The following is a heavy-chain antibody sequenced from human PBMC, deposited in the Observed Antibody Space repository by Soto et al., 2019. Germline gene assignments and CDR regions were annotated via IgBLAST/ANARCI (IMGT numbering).Heavy chain of an antibody. V-gene: IGHV3-21*01. D-gene: IGHD2-2*01. CDR1: GFTFSSYS. CDR2: ISSSSSYI. CDR3: ASVFSVPAAMTPAMSDY. Sequence: PGGSLRLSCAASGFTFSSYSMNWVRQAPGKGLEWVSSISSSSSYIYYADSVKGRFTISRDNAKNSLYLQMNSLRAEDTAVYYCASVFSVPAAMTPAMSDYWGQGTLVTVSS. J-gene: IGHJ4*02.